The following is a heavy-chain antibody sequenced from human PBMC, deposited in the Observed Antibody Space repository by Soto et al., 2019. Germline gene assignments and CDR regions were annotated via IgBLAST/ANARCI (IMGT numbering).Heavy chain of an antibody. CDR3: ARDIPRITIFGVVIIHYYGMDV. D-gene: IGHD3-3*01. CDR2: ISSSSSTI. V-gene: IGHV3-48*02. Sequence: PGGSLRISCAASGFTFSSYSMNWVRQAPGKGLEWVSYISSSSSTIYYADSVKGRFTISRDNAKNSLYLQMNSLRDEDTAVYYCARDIPRITIFGVVIIHYYGMDVWGQGTTVTVSS. J-gene: IGHJ6*02. CDR1: GFTFSSYS.